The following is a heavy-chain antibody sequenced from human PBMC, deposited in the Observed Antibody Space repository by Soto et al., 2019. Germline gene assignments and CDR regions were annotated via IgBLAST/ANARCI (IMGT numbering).Heavy chain of an antibody. CDR2: IYYCGFT. J-gene: IGHJ5*02. D-gene: IGHD3-3*01. CDR3: ARSISP. V-gene: IGHV4-31*03. CDR1: GGPISSGGYY. Sequence: QVQLQESGPGLVKPSQTLSLTCTVSGGPISSGGYYWSWIRQHPGKGLDPQHPGKGLEWIGYIYYCGFTYYNPSLKSRVTISVDTSKNQFSLKLSSVTAADTAVYYCARSISPWGQGTLVTVSS.